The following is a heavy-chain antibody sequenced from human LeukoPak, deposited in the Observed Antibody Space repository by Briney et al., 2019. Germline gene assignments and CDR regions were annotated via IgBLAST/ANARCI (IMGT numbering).Heavy chain of an antibody. J-gene: IGHJ6*03. Sequence: ASVKVSCKASGYTFTGYYMHWVRQAPGQGLEWMGWINPNSGDTNYAQKFQGRVTMTRDTSISTAYMELSRLRSDDTAVYYCARDQRQLGYYYYYMDVWGKGTTVTVSS. CDR3: ARDQRQLGYYYYYMDV. CDR2: INPNSGDT. CDR1: GYTFTGYY. V-gene: IGHV1-2*02. D-gene: IGHD6-6*01.